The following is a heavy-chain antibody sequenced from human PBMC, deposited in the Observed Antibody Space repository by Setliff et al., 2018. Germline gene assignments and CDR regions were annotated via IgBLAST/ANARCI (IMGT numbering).Heavy chain of an antibody. J-gene: IGHJ6*03. V-gene: IGHV1-69*05. CDR3: VREGVDSRSSTDYRYYMDV. CDR1: GATFSSYG. CDR2: TIPMFGTT. Sequence: ASVKVSCKASGATFSSYGISWVRQAPGRGLEWMGGTIPMFGTTEYAQKFQGRLTIITDESTNTAFMQLSSLRSDDTAVYYCVREGVDSRSSTDYRYYMDVWGKGTTVTVSS. D-gene: IGHD3-22*01.